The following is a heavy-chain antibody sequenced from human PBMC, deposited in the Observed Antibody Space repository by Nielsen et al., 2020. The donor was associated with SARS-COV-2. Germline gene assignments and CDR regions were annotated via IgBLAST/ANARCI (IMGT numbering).Heavy chain of an antibody. D-gene: IGHD1-26*01. CDR2: IYHSGST. CDR3: ASLNSGSYSFDY. J-gene: IGHJ4*02. V-gene: IGHV4-4*02. CDR1: GGSISSSNW. Sequence: SETLSLTCAVSGGSISSSNWWSWVRQPPGKGLEWIGEIYHSGSTNYNPSLKSRVTISVDTSKNQFSLKLSSVTAADTAVYYCASLNSGSYSFDYWGQGTLVTVSS.